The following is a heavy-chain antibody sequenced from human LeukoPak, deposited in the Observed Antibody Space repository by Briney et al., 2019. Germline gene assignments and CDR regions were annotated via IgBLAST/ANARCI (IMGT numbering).Heavy chain of an antibody. Sequence: GGSLRLSCAASGFTFDDYAMHWVRQAPGKGLEWVSGISWNSGSIGYADSVKGRFTISRDNAKNSLYLQTNSLRAEDTALYYCAKEASIAARRLYYFDYWGQGTLVTVSS. CDR2: ISWNSGSI. CDR1: GFTFDDYA. V-gene: IGHV3-9*01. D-gene: IGHD6-6*01. CDR3: AKEASIAARRLYYFDY. J-gene: IGHJ4*02.